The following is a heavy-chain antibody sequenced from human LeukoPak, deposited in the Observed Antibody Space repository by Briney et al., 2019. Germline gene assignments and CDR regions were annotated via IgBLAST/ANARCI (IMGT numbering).Heavy chain of an antibody. CDR3: ARELWGVTGMGNYYYYGMDV. CDR1: GYTFTGYY. D-gene: IGHD3-10*01. Sequence: ASVKVSCKASGYTFTGYYMHWVRQAPGQGLEWMGRINPNSGGTNYAPKFQGRVTMTRDTSISTAYMELSRLRSDDTAVYYCARELWGVTGMGNYYYYGMDVWAQGTTVTVSS. CDR2: INPNSGGT. J-gene: IGHJ6*02. V-gene: IGHV1-2*02.